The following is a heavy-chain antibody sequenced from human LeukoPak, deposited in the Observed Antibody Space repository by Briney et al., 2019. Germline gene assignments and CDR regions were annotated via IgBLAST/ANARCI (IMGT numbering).Heavy chain of an antibody. CDR3: AREGHYYDSSGYFDY. V-gene: IGHV4-38-2*02. CDR2: IYDRGST. Sequence: SETLSLTCTVSGYSISSGYYWGWIRQPPGKGLEWIGSIYDRGSTYYNPPLKSRLTISVDTSKNQSSLKLSSVTAADTAVYYCAREGHYYDSSGYFDYWGQGTLVTVSS. D-gene: IGHD3-22*01. J-gene: IGHJ4*02. CDR1: GYSISSGYY.